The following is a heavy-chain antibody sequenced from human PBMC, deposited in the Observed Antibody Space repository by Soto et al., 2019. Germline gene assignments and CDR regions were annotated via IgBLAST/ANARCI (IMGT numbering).Heavy chain of an antibody. CDR1: GFTFSSYA. CDR2: ISGSGGST. V-gene: IGHV3-23*01. J-gene: IGHJ5*02. CDR3: ARVSHCSSTSCYSGFDP. Sequence: GGSLRLSCAASGFTFSSYAMSWVRQAPGKGLEWVSAISGSGGSTYYADSVKGRFPISRDNAKNTLYLQMNSLRAEDTAVYYCARVSHCSSTSCYSGFDPWGQGTLVTVSS. D-gene: IGHD2-2*01.